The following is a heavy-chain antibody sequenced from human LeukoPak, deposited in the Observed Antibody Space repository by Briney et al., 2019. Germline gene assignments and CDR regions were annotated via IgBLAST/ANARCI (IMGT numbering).Heavy chain of an antibody. CDR2: INPNSGGT. V-gene: IGHV1-2*02. CDR1: GYTFTGYY. Sequence: ASVKVSCKASGYTFTGYYMHWVRQAPGQGLEWMGWINPNSGGTNYAQKFQGRVTITRDMSTSTAYMELSSLRSEDTAVYYCARALDDYVWGSWDYWGQGTLVTVSS. D-gene: IGHD3-16*01. J-gene: IGHJ4*02. CDR3: ARALDDYVWGSWDY.